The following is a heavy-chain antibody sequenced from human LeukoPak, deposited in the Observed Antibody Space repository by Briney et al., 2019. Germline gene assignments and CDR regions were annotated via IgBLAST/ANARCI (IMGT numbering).Heavy chain of an antibody. CDR2: IYSTGRS. CDR3: ARVAVATTYFDY. CDR1: GGSISPYF. J-gene: IGHJ4*02. D-gene: IGHD5-12*01. V-gene: IGHV4-4*07. Sequence: SETLSLTCSVSGGSISPYFWSWIRQPAGKGLEWIGRIYSTGRSTHNSSLESRVTMSVDKSKNQLSLNLTSVTAADTAVYYCARVAVATTYFDYWGQGTLVTVSS.